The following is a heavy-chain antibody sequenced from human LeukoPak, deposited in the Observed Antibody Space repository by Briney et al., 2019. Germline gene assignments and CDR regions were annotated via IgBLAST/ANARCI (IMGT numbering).Heavy chain of an antibody. Sequence: SETLSLTRAVYGGSFSGYYWSWIRQSPGKGLEWIGEITYSGSTNYNPSLKSRVTISVDTSKNQFSLKLNSVTAADTAVYYCARRSLYSGSYLGAFDIWGQGTMVTVSS. CDR1: GGSFSGYY. D-gene: IGHD1-26*01. CDR3: ARRSLYSGSYLGAFDI. V-gene: IGHV4-34*01. J-gene: IGHJ3*02. CDR2: ITYSGST.